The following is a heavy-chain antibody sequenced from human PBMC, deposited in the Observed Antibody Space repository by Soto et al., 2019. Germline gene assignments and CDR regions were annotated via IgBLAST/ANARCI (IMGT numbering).Heavy chain of an antibody. J-gene: IGHJ6*02. CDR2: MNPNSGNT. Sequence: ASVKVSCKASGYTFTSYDINWVRQATGQGLEWMGWMNPNSGNTGYAQKFQGRVTMTRNTSISTAYMELGSLRSEDTAVFYCFRVRRQGGTWYNSHCMDVWGQGTRVTVSS. V-gene: IGHV1-8*01. CDR3: FRVRRQGGTWYNSHCMDV. CDR1: GYTFTSYD. D-gene: IGHD6-13*01.